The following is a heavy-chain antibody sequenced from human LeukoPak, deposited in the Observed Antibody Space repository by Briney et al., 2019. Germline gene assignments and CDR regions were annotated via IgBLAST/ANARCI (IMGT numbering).Heavy chain of an antibody. CDR2: INDVGNII. CDR1: GFTFSNFE. D-gene: IGHD1-26*01. J-gene: IGHJ4*02. CDR3: AGGPQYSGSHGY. Sequence: GGSLRLSCRVSGFTFSNFEMAWVRQGPGMGLEWLAYINDVGNIIRYADAVKGRFTISRDSVKKSGFLQMNSLRVDDTAVYYCAGGPQYSGSHGYWGQGTLVTVSS. V-gene: IGHV3-48*03.